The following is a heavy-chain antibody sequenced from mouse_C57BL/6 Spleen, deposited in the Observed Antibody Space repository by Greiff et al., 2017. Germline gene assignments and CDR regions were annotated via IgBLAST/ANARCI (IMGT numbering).Heavy chain of an antibody. CDR1: GFTFSDYG. Sequence: EVQVVESGGGLVKPGGSLKLSCAASGFTFSDYGMHWVRQAPEKGLEWVAYISSGSSTIYYADTVKGRFTISRDNAKNTLFLQMTSLRSEDTAMYYCASGYYYFDYWGQGTTLTVSS. J-gene: IGHJ2*01. D-gene: IGHD2-3*01. CDR3: ASGYYYFDY. CDR2: ISSGSSTI. V-gene: IGHV5-17*01.